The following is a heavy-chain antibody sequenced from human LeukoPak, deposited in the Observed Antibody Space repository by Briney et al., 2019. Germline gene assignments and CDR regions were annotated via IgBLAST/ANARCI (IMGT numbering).Heavy chain of an antibody. CDR2: MNPNSGNT. J-gene: IGHJ4*02. CDR1: GYTFTGYD. D-gene: IGHD3-10*01. V-gene: IGHV1-8*01. Sequence: ASEKVSCMASGYTFTGYDINWVRQATGQGLAWMGWMNPNSGNTCYAQKFQGRVTMTRNTSISTAYMELSSLRSEDTAVYYCARGHWFGELHFDYWGQGTLVTVSS. CDR3: ARGHWFGELHFDY.